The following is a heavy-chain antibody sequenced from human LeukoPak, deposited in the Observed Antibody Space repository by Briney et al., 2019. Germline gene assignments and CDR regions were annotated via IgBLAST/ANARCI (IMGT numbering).Heavy chain of an antibody. V-gene: IGHV1-18*01. CDR1: GYTFTSYG. D-gene: IGHD3-22*01. CDR2: ISAYNGNT. CDR3: ARDIRDTMIAVVAIFDY. J-gene: IGHJ4*02. Sequence: ASVKVSCKASGYTFTSYGISWVRQAPGQGLEWMGWISAYNGNTNYAQKLQGRVTMTTDTSTSTAYMELRSLRSDDTAVHYCARDIRDTMIAVVAIFDYWGQGTLVTVSS.